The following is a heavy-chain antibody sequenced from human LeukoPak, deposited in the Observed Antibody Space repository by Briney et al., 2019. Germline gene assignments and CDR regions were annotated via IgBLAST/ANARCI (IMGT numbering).Heavy chain of an antibody. J-gene: IGHJ4*02. CDR3: ARALVATKPFDY. V-gene: IGHV4-34*01. D-gene: IGHD5-12*01. CDR2: INHSGST. Sequence: PSETLSPTCAVYGGSFSGYYWSWIRQPPGKGLEWIGEINHSGSTNYNPSLKSRVTISVDTSKNQFSLKLSSVTAADTAVYYCARALVATKPFDYWGQGTLVTVSS. CDR1: GGSFSGYY.